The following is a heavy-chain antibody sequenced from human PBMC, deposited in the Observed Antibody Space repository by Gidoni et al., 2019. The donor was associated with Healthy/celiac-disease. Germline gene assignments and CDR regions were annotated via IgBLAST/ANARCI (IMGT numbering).Heavy chain of an antibody. Sequence: EVQLVESVGGLLQPGGSLRLSCAASGFTFSRNYMSWVRQAPGKGLEWVSGIYSGGSTYYADSVKGRFTISRDNSKNTLYLQMNSLRAEDTAVYYCARGLEELWSYYFDYWGQGTLVTVSS. CDR3: ARGLEELWSYYFDY. CDR2: IYSGGST. CDR1: GFTFSRNY. J-gene: IGHJ4*02. D-gene: IGHD3-16*01. V-gene: IGHV3-53*01.